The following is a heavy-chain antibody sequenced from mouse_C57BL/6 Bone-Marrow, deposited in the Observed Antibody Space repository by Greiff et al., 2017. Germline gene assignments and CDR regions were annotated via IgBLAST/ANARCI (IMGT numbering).Heavy chain of an antibody. D-gene: IGHD2-3*01. CDR2: IYPGDGDT. V-gene: IGHV1-82*01. CDR3: ARWGIYDGYYDAMDY. CDR1: GYAFSSSW. Sequence: QVQLQQSGPELVKPGASVKISCKASGYAFSSSWMNWVKQRPGTGLEWIGRIYPGDGDTNYNGKFKGKATLTADKSSSTAYMQISSLTSEDSAVYFCARWGIYDGYYDAMDYWGQGASVTVSS. J-gene: IGHJ4*01.